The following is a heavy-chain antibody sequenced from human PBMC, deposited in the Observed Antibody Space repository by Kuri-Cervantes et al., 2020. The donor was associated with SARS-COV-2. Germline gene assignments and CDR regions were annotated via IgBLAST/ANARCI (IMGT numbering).Heavy chain of an antibody. V-gene: IGHV4-38-2*02. CDR1: GYSISSGYY. CDR3: ARQDCSTTSCYTPSPKDWFDP. CDR2: IFYNGDT. J-gene: IGHJ5*02. D-gene: IGHD2-2*02. Sequence: SETLSLTCTVSGYSISSGYYWGWIRQTPGKGLQWIGSIFYNGDTYYNPSLKSRVTMSVDTSKNEFSLRLRSLTAADTAVYYCARQDCSTTSCYTPSPKDWFDPWGQGTLVTVSS.